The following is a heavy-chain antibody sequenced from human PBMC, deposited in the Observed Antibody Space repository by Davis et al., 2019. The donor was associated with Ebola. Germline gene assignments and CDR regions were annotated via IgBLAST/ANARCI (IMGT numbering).Heavy chain of an antibody. V-gene: IGHV3-23*01. CDR1: GFTFKNYA. CDR3: AKEYYYYGMDV. CDR2: ISGSGGST. Sequence: GESLKISCAASGFTFKNYAMSWVRQSAGKGLEWVSGISGSGGSTDYADSVRGRFTVSRDNSKNTLSLHMNSLRAEDTALYYCAKEYYYYGMDVWGKGTTVTVSS. J-gene: IGHJ6*04.